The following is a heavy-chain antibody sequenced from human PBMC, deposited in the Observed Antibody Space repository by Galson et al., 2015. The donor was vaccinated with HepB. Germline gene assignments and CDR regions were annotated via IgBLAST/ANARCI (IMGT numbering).Heavy chain of an antibody. Sequence: SLRLSCAGSRFSFSSYAMSWVRQAPGKGLEWVSAISASGSSTYYADSVKGRFTISRDNSDNTLYLQMNSLRAGDTAVYYCAKHGSSWSYYFDPWGQGTLVTVSS. CDR2: ISASGSST. V-gene: IGHV3-23*01. CDR1: RFSFSSYA. CDR3: AKHGSSWSYYFDP. D-gene: IGHD6-13*01. J-gene: IGHJ5*02.